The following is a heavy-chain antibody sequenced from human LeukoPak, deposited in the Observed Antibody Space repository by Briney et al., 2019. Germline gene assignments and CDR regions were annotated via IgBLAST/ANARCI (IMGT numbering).Heavy chain of an antibody. Sequence: GGSLRLSCAASGLTFSSYAMSWVRQAPGKGLEWVSAISGSGGSTYYADSVKGRFTISRDNSKNTLYLQMNSLRAEDTAVYYCAKSADSSGYYYYGMDVWGQGTTVTVSS. CDR1: GLTFSSYA. D-gene: IGHD6-19*01. CDR3: AKSADSSGYYYYGMDV. J-gene: IGHJ6*02. V-gene: IGHV3-23*01. CDR2: ISGSGGST.